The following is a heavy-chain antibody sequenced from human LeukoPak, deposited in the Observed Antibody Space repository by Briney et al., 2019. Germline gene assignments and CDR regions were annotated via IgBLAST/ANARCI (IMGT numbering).Heavy chain of an antibody. CDR2: ISSSSSYI. V-gene: IGHV3-21*01. CDR3: ARGSLRGYSNGWPLFDY. J-gene: IGHJ4*02. D-gene: IGHD6-19*01. CDR1: GFTFSSYS. Sequence: GGSLRLSCAASGFTFSSYSMNWVRQAPGKGLEWVSSISSSSSYIYYADSVKGRFTISRDNAKNSLYLQMNSLRAEDTAVYYCARGSLRGYSNGWPLFDYWGQGTLVTVSS.